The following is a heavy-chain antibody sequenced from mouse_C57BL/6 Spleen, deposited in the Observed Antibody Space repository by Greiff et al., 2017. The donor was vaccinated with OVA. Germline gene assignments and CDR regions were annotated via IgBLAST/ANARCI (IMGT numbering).Heavy chain of an antibody. CDR2: IDPSDSYT. V-gene: IGHV1-59*01. CDR3: ARGATTVVAKEY. J-gene: IGHJ2*01. CDR1: GYTFTSYW. Sequence: QVQLQQPGAELVRPGTSVKLSCKASGYTFTSYWMHWVQQRPGQGLEWIGVIDPSDSYTNYNQQFKGQATLTVDTSSSTAYMQLSSLTSEDSAVKYCARGATTVVAKEYWGQGTTLTVSS. D-gene: IGHD1-1*01.